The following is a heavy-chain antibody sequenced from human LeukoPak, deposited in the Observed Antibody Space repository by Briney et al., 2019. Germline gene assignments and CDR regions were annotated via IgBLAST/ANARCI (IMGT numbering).Heavy chain of an antibody. V-gene: IGHV4-59*12. J-gene: IGHJ6*03. Sequence: SETLSLTCTVSGVSISSYYWTWLRQPPGKGLEWGGYIYYSGSINYNPSLKSRVTISADTSKNQFSLKLSSVTAADTAVYYCARVLRGAYYYMDVWGKGTTVTISS. CDR3: ARVLRGAYYYMDV. CDR1: GVSISSYY. CDR2: IYYSGSI. D-gene: IGHD3-10*01.